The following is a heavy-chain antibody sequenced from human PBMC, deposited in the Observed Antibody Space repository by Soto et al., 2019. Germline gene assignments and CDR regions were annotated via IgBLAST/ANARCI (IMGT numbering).Heavy chain of an antibody. Sequence: EVQLVESGGGLVKPGGSLRLSCAASGFTFSDYSMNWVRQAPGMGLEWVSSISRGNTYMYYADSVKGRFTISRDNAKKSLYLQMNGLRAEDTAVYYCVRARRAYSYPDYWGQGILVTVSS. CDR3: VRARRAYSYPDY. D-gene: IGHD5-18*01. CDR1: GFTFSDYS. J-gene: IGHJ4*02. CDR2: ISRGNTYM. V-gene: IGHV3-21*01.